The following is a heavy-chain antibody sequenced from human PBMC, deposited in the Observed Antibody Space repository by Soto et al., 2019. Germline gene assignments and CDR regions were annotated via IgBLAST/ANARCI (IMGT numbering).Heavy chain of an antibody. Sequence: QAHLVQSGPEVKKPGASVKVSCKGSGYIFTSYGIAWVRQAPGQGLEWMGWISAHNGNTEYAQKFQGRVTVTRDTSTSTAYLELRRLRSYHTALYYCARGRYGDYWGQGALVTVSS. CDR1: GYIFTSYG. J-gene: IGHJ4*02. CDR2: ISAHNGNT. V-gene: IGHV1-18*01. CDR3: ARGRYGDY. D-gene: IGHD4-17*01.